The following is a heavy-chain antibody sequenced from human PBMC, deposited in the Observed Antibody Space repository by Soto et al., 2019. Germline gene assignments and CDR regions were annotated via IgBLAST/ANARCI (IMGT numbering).Heavy chain of an antibody. CDR2: ISGSGGST. CDR1: GFTFSSYA. V-gene: IGHV3-23*01. J-gene: IGHJ4*02. D-gene: IGHD3-22*01. CDR3: AKDLDYYDSSGYPDYFDY. Sequence: GGSLRLSCAASGFTFSSYAMSWVRQAPGKGLEWVSAISGSGGSTYYADSVKGRFTTSRDNSKNTLYLQMNSLRAEDTAVYYCAKDLDYYDSSGYPDYFDYWGQGTLVTVSS.